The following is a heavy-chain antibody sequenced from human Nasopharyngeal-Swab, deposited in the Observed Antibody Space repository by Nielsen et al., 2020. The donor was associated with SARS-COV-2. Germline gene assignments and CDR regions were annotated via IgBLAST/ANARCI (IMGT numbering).Heavy chain of an antibody. V-gene: IGHV5-10-1*01. D-gene: IGHD3-3*01. CDR2: IDPSDSYT. CDR3: ARQIRFLEWLPYYYYYMDV. CDR1: GSSFTSYW. J-gene: IGHJ6*03. Sequence: GGSLRLSCKGSGSSFTSYWISWVRQMPGKGLEWMGRIDPSDSYTNYSPSFQGHVTISADKSISTAYLQWSSLKASDTAMYYCARQIRFLEWLPYYYYYMDVWGKGTTVTVSS.